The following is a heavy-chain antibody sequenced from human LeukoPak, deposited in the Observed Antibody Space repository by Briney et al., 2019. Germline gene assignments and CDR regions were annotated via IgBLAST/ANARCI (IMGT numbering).Heavy chain of an antibody. Sequence: PGGSLRLSCAVSRFSVTTSYMNWVRQAPGKGLEWVSVIYDGDHTNYADSVKGRFTISRDNSKNTVFLQMSSLRADDTAVYFCVRASQWLAFDNWGQGTLVTVSS. D-gene: IGHD6-19*01. J-gene: IGHJ4*02. CDR2: IYDGDHT. CDR1: RFSVTTSY. V-gene: IGHV3-66*01. CDR3: VRASQWLAFDN.